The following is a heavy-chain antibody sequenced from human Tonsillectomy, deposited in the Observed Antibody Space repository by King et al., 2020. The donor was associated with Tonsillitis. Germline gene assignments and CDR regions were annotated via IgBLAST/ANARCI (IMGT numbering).Heavy chain of an antibody. CDR1: GYTFTSYG. Sequence: QLVQSGAEVKKPGASVKVSCKASGYTFTSYGISWVRQAPGQGLEWMGWISAYNGNTNYAQKLQGRVTMTTDTSTSTAYMELRSLRSDDTAVYYCARAHEQKWELLPGYFDYWGQGTLVTVSS. CDR3: ARAHEQKWELLPGYFDY. V-gene: IGHV1-18*01. J-gene: IGHJ4*02. D-gene: IGHD1-26*01. CDR2: ISAYNGNT.